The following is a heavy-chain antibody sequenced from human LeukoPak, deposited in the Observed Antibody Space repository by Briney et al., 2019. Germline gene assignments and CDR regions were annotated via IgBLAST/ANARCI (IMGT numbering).Heavy chain of an antibody. CDR3: AEPEGGYYDIRPD. CDR2: ISGSGGST. J-gene: IGHJ4*02. D-gene: IGHD3-22*01. V-gene: IGHV3-23*01. Sequence: GGSLRLSCAASGFTFSSYAMSWVRQAPGKGLEWVSAISGSGGSTYYADSVKGRLTISRDNSKNTLYLQMNSLRAEDTAVYYCAEPEGGYYDIRPDWGQGTLVTVSS. CDR1: GFTFSSYA.